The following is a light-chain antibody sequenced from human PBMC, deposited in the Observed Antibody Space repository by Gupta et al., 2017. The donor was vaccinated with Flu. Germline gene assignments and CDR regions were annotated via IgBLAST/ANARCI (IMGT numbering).Light chain of an antibody. J-gene: IGKJ1*01. CDR3: QQRSNWPGT. CDR2: DAS. Sequence: GERATLFCRASQNIGNYLAWYQHSPGRAPRLLIYDASNRATGIPARISGTGSGTDFTLTISGLEPEDFAVYYCQQRSNWPGTFGQGTKVEIK. CDR1: QNIGNY. V-gene: IGKV3-11*01.